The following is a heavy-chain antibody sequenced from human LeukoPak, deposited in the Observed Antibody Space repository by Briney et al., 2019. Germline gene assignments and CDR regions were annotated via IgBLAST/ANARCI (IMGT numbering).Heavy chain of an antibody. CDR2: ISSSSSYI. CDR3: ARGWWELYFRAYFDY. CDR1: GFTFSSYS. Sequence: GGSLRLSCAASGFTFSSYSMNWVRQAPGKGLEWVSSISSSSSYIYYADSVKGRFTISRVNAKNSLYLQMNSLRAEDTAVYYCARGWWELYFRAYFDYWGQGTLVTVSS. D-gene: IGHD1-26*01. J-gene: IGHJ4*02. V-gene: IGHV3-21*01.